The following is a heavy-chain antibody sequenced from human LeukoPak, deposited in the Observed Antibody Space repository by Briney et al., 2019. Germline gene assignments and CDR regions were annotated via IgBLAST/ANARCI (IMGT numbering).Heavy chain of an antibody. D-gene: IGHD3-22*01. CDR3: ARDVNYYDSSGYYLPGYFDY. CDR2: IYYSGST. CDR1: GGSISSYY. J-gene: IGHJ4*02. Sequence: SETLSLTCTVSGGSISSYYWSWIRQPLGKGLEWIGYIYYSGSTNYNPSLKSRVTISVDTSKNQFSLKLSSVTAADTAVYYCARDVNYYDSSGYYLPGYFDYWGQGTLVTVS. V-gene: IGHV4-59*12.